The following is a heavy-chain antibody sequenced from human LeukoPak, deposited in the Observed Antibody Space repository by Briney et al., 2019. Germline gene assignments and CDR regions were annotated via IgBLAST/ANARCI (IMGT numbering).Heavy chain of an antibody. J-gene: IGHJ4*02. CDR2: ISGSGGSI. D-gene: IGHD3-22*01. Sequence: GGSLRLSCAASGFTFNNYAMSWVRQAPGKGLEWVSAISGSGGSIYYADSVKGRFTISRDNSKNTLYLQMNSLRAEDTALYYCASLDYSDSSDYGDYWGQGTLVTVSS. CDR3: ASLDYSDSSDYGDY. V-gene: IGHV3-23*01. CDR1: GFTFNNYA.